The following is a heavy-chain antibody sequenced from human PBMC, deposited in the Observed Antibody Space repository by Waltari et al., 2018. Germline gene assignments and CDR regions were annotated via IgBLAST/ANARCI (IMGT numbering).Heavy chain of an antibody. Sequence: EVQLVESGGGLVKPGGSLRLSCAASGFTLSTYSMNWVRQAPGKGREWVSSISTGSDYIYYADSVKGRFTISRDNAKHSLYLQMNSLRAEDTAVYYCVRIQGRSSWLRLHYYGMDVWGQGTTVTVSS. J-gene: IGHJ6*02. CDR1: GFTLSTYS. D-gene: IGHD2-2*01. CDR2: ISTGSDYI. V-gene: IGHV3-21*02. CDR3: VRIQGRSSWLRLHYYGMDV.